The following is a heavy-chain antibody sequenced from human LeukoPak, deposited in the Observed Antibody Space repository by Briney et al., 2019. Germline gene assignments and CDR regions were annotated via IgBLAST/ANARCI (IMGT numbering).Heavy chain of an antibody. D-gene: IGHD3-10*01. J-gene: IGHJ4*02. CDR1: GGTFSSYA. CDR3: ARGPVNGMVRGEKHFDY. CDR2: IIPIFGTA. V-gene: IGHV1-69*13. Sequence: ASVKVSCKASGGTFSSYAISWVRQAPGQGLEWMGGIIPIFGTANYAQKFQGRVTITADESTSTAYMELSSLRSEDTAVYYCARGPVNGMVRGEKHFDYWGQGTLVTVSS.